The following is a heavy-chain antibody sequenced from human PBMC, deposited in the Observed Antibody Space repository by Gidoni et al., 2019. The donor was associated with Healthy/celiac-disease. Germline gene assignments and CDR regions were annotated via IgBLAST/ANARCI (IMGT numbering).Heavy chain of an antibody. J-gene: IGHJ4*02. CDR3: AKTPEYGEGYFDY. D-gene: IGHD4-17*01. CDR1: GFTFSSDG. V-gene: IGHV3-33*06. CDR2: IWYDGSNK. Sequence: QVQLVESGGGVVQPGRSLRLSCAASGFTFSSDGMHWVRQAPGKGLEWVAVIWYDGSNKYYADSVKGRFTISRDNSKNTLYLQMNSLRAEDTAVYYCAKTPEYGEGYFDYWGQGTLVTVSS.